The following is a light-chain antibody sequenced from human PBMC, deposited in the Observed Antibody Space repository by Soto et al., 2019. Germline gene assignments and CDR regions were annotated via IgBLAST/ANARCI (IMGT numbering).Light chain of an antibody. Sequence: QSVLTQPPSVSGAPGQRVTISCTGSSSNIGAGYDVHWYQQLPGTVPKVLICGNSNRPSGVPDRFSGSKSGTSASLAITGLQAEDEADYYCQSYDSSLSAVVFGGGTKLTVL. J-gene: IGLJ2*01. CDR1: SSNIGAGYD. CDR3: QSYDSSLSAVV. V-gene: IGLV1-40*01. CDR2: GNS.